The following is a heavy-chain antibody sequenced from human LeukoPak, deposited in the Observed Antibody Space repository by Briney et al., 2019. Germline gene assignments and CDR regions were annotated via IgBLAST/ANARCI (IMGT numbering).Heavy chain of an antibody. J-gene: IGHJ4*02. CDR2: ISYDGSNK. CDR1: GFTFSSYA. Sequence: GGSLRLSCAASGFTFSSYAIHWVRQAPGKGLEWVAVISYDGSNKYYADSVKGRFTISRDNSKNTLYLQMNSLRAEDTAVYYCARGQEMATIGYFDYWGQGTLVTVSS. V-gene: IGHV3-30-3*01. D-gene: IGHD5-24*01. CDR3: ARGQEMATIGYFDY.